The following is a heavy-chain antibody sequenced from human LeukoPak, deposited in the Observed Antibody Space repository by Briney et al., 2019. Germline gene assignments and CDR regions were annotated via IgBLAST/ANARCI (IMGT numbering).Heavy chain of an antibody. Sequence: GGSLRLSCVASGFTFSSYWMHWVRQDPRKGLVWASRINGDGRNINYADSVRGRFTISRDNAKNTLYLQMNTLRVEDTAVYYCTRDLMDYDVSTGLHHYYMDVWGQGTTVTVSS. D-gene: IGHD3-9*01. CDR1: GFTFSSYW. J-gene: IGHJ6*02. CDR3: TRDLMDYDVSTGLHHYYMDV. V-gene: IGHV3-74*01. CDR2: INGDGRNI.